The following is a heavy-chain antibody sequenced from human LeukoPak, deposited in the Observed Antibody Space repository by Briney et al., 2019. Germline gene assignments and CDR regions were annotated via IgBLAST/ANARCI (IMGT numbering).Heavy chain of an antibody. J-gene: IGHJ5*02. CDR1: GASISSDY. V-gene: IGHV4-59*01. CDR3: AKGLYNYGNYFDP. D-gene: IGHD5-18*01. Sequence: SETLSLTCTVSGASISSDYWSWIRQSPGKGLGWIGFIYYTGGTDYNPSLKSRVTISRDTSKNQFSLNLSSVTAADTAVYYCAKGLYNYGNYFDPWGQGALVTVSA. CDR2: IYYTGGT.